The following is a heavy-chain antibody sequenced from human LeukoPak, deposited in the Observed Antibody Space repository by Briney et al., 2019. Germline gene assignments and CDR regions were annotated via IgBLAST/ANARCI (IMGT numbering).Heavy chain of an antibody. D-gene: IGHD1-26*01. CDR3: ARWEEWELSRVDDY. J-gene: IGHJ4*02. CDR2: ISSSSSYI. Sequence: GGSLRLSCAPSGFTFHTYAMSWVRQAPGKGLEWVSSISSSSSYIYYADSVKGRFTISRDNAKNSLYLQMNSLRSDDTAVYYCARWEEWELSRVDDYWGQGTLVTVSS. V-gene: IGHV3-21*04. CDR1: GFTFHTYA.